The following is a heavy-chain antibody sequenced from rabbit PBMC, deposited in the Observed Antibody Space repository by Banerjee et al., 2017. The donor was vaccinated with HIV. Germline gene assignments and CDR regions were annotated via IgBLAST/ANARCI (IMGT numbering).Heavy chain of an antibody. V-gene: IGHV1S40*01. Sequence: QSLEESGGDLVKPGASLTLTCTASGFSFSSGYDMCWVRQAPGKGLEWIGYIDPVFGSTYYASWVNGRFTISSHNAQNTLYLQLNSLTAADTATYFCARAGYDDYHNLWGPGTLVTVS. CDR3: ARAGYDDYHNL. D-gene: IGHD2-1*01. CDR2: IDPVFGST. J-gene: IGHJ4*01. CDR1: GFSFSSGYD.